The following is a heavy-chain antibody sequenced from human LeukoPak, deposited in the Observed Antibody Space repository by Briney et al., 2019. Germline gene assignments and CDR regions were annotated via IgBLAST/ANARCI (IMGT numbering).Heavy chain of an antibody. Sequence: GGSLRLSCAASGITFSSYWMNWVRQAPGKGLEWVANMKQDGSEKYYVDSVKGRFTISRDNAKNSLYLQMNSLRDEDTAVYYCARDLGHSGYDLYDYWGQGPLVTVSS. CDR3: ARDLGHSGYDLYDY. V-gene: IGHV3-7*01. CDR2: MKQDGSEK. D-gene: IGHD5-12*01. J-gene: IGHJ4*02. CDR1: GITFSSYW.